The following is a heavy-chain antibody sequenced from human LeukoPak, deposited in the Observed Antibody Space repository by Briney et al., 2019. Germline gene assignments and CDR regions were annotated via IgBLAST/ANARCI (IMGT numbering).Heavy chain of an antibody. D-gene: IGHD3-22*01. CDR1: GGSISGYY. V-gene: IGHV4-4*07. J-gene: IGHJ3*02. CDR2: IYTSGST. Sequence: SETLSLTCTVSGGSISGYYWSWIRQPAGKGLEWIGRIYTSGSTNYNPSLKSRVTMSVDTSKNQFSLKLSSVTAADTAVYYCAREVVVITPDAFDIWGQGTMVTVSS. CDR3: AREVVVITPDAFDI.